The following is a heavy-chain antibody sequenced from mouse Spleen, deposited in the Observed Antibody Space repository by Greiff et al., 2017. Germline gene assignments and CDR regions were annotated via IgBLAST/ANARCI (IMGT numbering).Heavy chain of an antibody. CDR3: ALRQAY. Sequence: QVQLQQPGAELVKPGASVKLSCKASGYTFTSYWMQWVKQRPGQGLEWIGEIDPSDSYTNYNQKFKGKATLTVDTSSSTAYMQLSSLKSEDSAVYYCALRQAYWGQGTLVTVSA. D-gene: IGHD2-12*01. J-gene: IGHJ3*01. CDR1: GYTFTSYW. V-gene: IGHV1-50*01. CDR2: IDPSDSYT.